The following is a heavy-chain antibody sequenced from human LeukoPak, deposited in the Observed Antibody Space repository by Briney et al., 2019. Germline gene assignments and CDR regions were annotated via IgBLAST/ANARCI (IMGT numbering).Heavy chain of an antibody. CDR1: GFTFSSYA. D-gene: IGHD3-10*01. Sequence: GGSLSLSCAASGFTFSSYAMSWVGQAPGKGPEWVANIKDDGSEKYYLDSVKGRFTISRDNAKNSLYLQMNSLRAEDTAVYSCARIKEYGFDIWGQGTMVTVSS. V-gene: IGHV3-7*01. CDR2: IKDDGSEK. J-gene: IGHJ3*02. CDR3: ARIKEYGFDI.